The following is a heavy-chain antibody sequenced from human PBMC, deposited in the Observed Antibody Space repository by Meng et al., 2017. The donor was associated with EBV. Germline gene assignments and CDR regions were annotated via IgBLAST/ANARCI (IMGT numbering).Heavy chain of an antibody. CDR2: FLPTLGAP. CDR3: ASESGRGYTPNY. D-gene: IGHD3-10*01. Sequence: VHVVQSAAEVKKPGASWMVSCKTSGGPVRNYAISWVRQAPGQGLEWLGGFLPTLGAPNYAQKFHGRVSITADESTSTHYMDLSSLRSEDTAVYYCASESGRGYTPNYWGQGTLVTVSS. J-gene: IGHJ4*02. CDR1: GGPVRNYA. V-gene: IGHV1-69*01.